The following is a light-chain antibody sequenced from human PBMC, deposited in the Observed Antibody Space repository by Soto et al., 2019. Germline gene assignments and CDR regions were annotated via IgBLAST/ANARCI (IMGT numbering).Light chain of an antibody. Sequence: EIVVTQSPATLSVSPGERVTLSCRASQSVSSSLAWYQQRPGQAPRLLIYGASSRATGIPDRFSGSGSGTDFTLTISRLEPEDFAVYYCQQYGSSPFTFGPGTKVDIK. CDR1: QSVSSS. CDR3: QQYGSSPFT. J-gene: IGKJ3*01. CDR2: GAS. V-gene: IGKV3-20*01.